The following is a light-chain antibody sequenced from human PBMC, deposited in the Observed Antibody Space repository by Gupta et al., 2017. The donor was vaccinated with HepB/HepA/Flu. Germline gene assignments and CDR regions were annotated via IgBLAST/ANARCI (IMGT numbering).Light chain of an antibody. V-gene: IGKV1-16*02. J-gene: IGKJ4*01. Sequence: DNQMTQSPSSLSASVGDRVTITCRASQDINNYLAWFQQKTGKDPKSLIYDASSLQSGVPSNCSGSGSGTDFTLPISRLQPEDVATYYCQQQSSYSITFGRGTQVEIK. CDR3: QQQSSYSIT. CDR1: QDINNY. CDR2: DAS.